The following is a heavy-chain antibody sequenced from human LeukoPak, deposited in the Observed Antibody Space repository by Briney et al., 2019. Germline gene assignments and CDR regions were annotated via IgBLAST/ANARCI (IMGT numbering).Heavy chain of an antibody. J-gene: IGHJ5*02. Sequence: PGGSLRLSCAASGFPFGGYSMNWVRQAPGKGLEWVPYISGSSLTIYYADSVKGRFTVSRDNAKDSLFLQMNSLRAEDTAVYYCARVTGTTSVVMDSWGQGTLVTVSS. CDR2: ISGSSLTI. D-gene: IGHD1-7*01. V-gene: IGHV3-48*01. CDR3: ARVTGTTSVVMDS. CDR1: GFPFGGYS.